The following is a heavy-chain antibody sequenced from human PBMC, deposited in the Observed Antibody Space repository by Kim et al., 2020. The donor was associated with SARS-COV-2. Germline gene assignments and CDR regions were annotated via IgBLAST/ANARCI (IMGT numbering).Heavy chain of an antibody. CDR3: AKECSGYDWAFDY. Sequence: GALRLSCAASGFTFSSYGMHWVRQAPGKGLEWVAVISYDGSNKYYADSVKGRFTISRDNSKNTLYLQMNSLRAEDTAVYYCAKECSGYDWAFDYWGQGT. CDR2: ISYDGSNK. V-gene: IGHV3-30*18. D-gene: IGHD5-12*01. J-gene: IGHJ4*02. CDR1: GFTFSSYG.